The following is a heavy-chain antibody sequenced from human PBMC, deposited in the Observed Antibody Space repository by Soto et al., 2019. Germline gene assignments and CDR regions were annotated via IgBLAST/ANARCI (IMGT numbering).Heavy chain of an antibody. J-gene: IGHJ1*01. CDR3: AKVRPVVGVAATGYFQH. CDR1: GFTFSSYA. Sequence: SGGSLRLSCAASGFTFSSYAMSWVRQAPGKGLEWVSAISGSGGSTYYADSVKGRFTISRDNSKNTLYLQMNSLRAEDTAVYYCAKVRPVVGVAATGYFQHWGQGTLVTVSS. D-gene: IGHD2-15*01. CDR2: ISGSGGST. V-gene: IGHV3-23*01.